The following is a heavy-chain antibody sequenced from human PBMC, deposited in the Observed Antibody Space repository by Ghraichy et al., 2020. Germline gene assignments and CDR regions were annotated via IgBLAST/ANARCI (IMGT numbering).Heavy chain of an antibody. CDR2: IYYSGST. CDR1: GGSISSSSYY. V-gene: IGHV4-39*01. Sequence: GSLSLTCTVSGGSISSSSYYWGWIRQPPGKGLEWIGSIYYSGSTYYNPSLKSRVTISVDRSKNQFSLKLSSVTAADTAVYYCARRRPYDHYGMDVWGQGTTVTVSS. J-gene: IGHJ6*02. CDR3: ARRRPYDHYGMDV.